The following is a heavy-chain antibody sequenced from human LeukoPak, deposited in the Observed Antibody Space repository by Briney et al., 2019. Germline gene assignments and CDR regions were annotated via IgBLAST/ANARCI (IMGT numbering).Heavy chain of an antibody. Sequence: SETLSLTCTVSGGSISSSSYYWGWIRQPPGKGLEWIGSIYYMGSTYYNPSLKSRVTIYVDTSKNQFSLKLSSVTAADTAVYYCARQEDVVVVAAIPRFDYWGQGTLVTVSS. CDR1: GGSISSSSYY. CDR3: ARQEDVVVVAAIPRFDY. V-gene: IGHV4-39*01. J-gene: IGHJ4*02. D-gene: IGHD2-15*01. CDR2: IYYMGST.